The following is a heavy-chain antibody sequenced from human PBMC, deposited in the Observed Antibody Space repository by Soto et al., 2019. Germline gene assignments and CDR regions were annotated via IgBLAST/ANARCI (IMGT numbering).Heavy chain of an antibody. J-gene: IGHJ4*02. Sequence: QVQLVQSGAEVKKPGASVKVSCTASGYTFTSYAMHWVRQAPGQRLAWMGWINAGNGNTKYSQKFQGRVTITRDTSASTAYMELSSLRSEDTAVYYCASLRYHSSGYYRSFDYWGQGTLVTVSS. CDR1: GYTFTSYA. CDR3: ASLRYHSSGYYRSFDY. CDR2: INAGNGNT. D-gene: IGHD3-22*01. V-gene: IGHV1-3*01.